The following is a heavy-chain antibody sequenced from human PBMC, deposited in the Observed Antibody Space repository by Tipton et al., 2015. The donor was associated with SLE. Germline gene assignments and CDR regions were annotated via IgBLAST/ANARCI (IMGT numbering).Heavy chain of an antibody. J-gene: IGHJ3*02. CDR1: GGSFSGYY. D-gene: IGHD3-3*01. CDR3: ARRGSEIRYYDFWSGRDVPFDI. V-gene: IGHV4-34*01. Sequence: LRLSCAVYGGSFSGYYWSWIRQPPGKGLEWIGEINHSGSTTYNPSLKSRITISVDTSKNQFSLKLSSVTAADTAVYYCARRGSEIRYYDFWSGRDVPFDIWAQGTMITFSS. CDR2: INHSGST.